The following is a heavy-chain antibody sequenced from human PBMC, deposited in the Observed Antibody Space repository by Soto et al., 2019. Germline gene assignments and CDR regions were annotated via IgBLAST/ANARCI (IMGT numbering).Heavy chain of an antibody. D-gene: IGHD4-17*01. CDR3: ARDIYCSDYFVKWFEP. Sequence: QVRLVESGGGVVQPGRSLRLSCTASGFSFSRYAMYWFRQPPGKGLEWVAVISKDGMNKNYADSVKGRVTVSRDNANYSLDLHLNSRRGQDTAMYYCARDIYCSDYFVKWFEPWGPGTLVTDSS. CDR2: ISKDGMNK. J-gene: IGHJ5*02. CDR1: GFSFSRYA. V-gene: IGHV3-30*04.